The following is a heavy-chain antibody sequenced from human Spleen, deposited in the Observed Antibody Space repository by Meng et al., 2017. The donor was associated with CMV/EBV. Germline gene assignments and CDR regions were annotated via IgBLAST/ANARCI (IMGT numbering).Heavy chain of an antibody. CDR1: GYTFDNYG. CDR3: ARPWRDGYKFDAFDI. D-gene: IGHD5-24*01. CDR2: INPSGDDT. Sequence: ASVKVSCKASGYTFDNYGISWVRQAPGQGLEWMGIINPSGDDTSYAQKFQGRVTMTRDTSTSTLYMELSSLRSEDTAMYYCARPWRDGYKFDAFDIWGQGTMVTVSS. V-gene: IGHV1-46*02. J-gene: IGHJ3*02.